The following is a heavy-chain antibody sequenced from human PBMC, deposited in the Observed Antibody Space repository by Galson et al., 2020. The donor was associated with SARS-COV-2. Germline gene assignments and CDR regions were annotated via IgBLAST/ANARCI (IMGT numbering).Heavy chain of an antibody. D-gene: IGHD3-9*01. Sequence: SGPTLVQPTQTLTLTCTSSGFSLSTSGMRVSWIRQPPGKALEWLARLDWDDEKFYSTSLKTRLTISKDTSKNQVVLTMTNMDPVDTATYYCARELYDILAGYYYGMDVWGQGTTVTGSS. CDR2: LDWDDEK. CDR3: ARELYDILAGYYYGMDV. CDR1: GFSLSTSGMR. J-gene: IGHJ6*02. V-gene: IGHV2-70*04.